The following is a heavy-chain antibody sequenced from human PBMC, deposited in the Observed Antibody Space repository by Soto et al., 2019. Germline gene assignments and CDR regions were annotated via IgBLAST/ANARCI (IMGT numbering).Heavy chain of an antibody. D-gene: IGHD6-19*01. V-gene: IGHV3-33*01. CDR3: ARDLKAVAGYYYYYYGMDV. Sequence: PGGSLRLSCAASGFTFSSYGMHWVRQAPGKGLEWVAVIWYDGSNKYYADSVKGRFTISRDNSKSTLYLQMNSLRAEDTAVYYCARDLKAVAGYYYYYYGMDVWGQGTTVTVSS. CDR2: IWYDGSNK. CDR1: GFTFSSYG. J-gene: IGHJ6*02.